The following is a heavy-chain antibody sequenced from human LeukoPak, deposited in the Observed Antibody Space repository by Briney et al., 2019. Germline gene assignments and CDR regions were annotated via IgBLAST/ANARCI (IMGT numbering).Heavy chain of an antibody. Sequence: ASVKVSCTTSGYTFTDYNVYWVRQAPEQGLEWMGWINPKTGATIYAQNFQGRVTMTRDTSLTTAYMGLYRLTSDDTAVYYCARRYCSGGSCIPDYWGQGTLVTVSS. CDR2: INPKTGAT. J-gene: IGHJ4*02. D-gene: IGHD2-15*01. CDR3: ARRYCSGGSCIPDY. CDR1: GYTFTDYN. V-gene: IGHV1-2*02.